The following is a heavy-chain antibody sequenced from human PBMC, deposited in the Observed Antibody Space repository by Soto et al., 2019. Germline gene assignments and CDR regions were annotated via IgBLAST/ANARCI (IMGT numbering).Heavy chain of an antibody. CDR1: GFTFSSYG. D-gene: IGHD3-3*01. CDR2: IWYDGSTK. CDR3: ARDQWRFLQWLSLNWFDP. V-gene: IGHV3-33*01. Sequence: GGSLRLSCAASGFTFSSYGMHWVRQAPGKGLEWVAVIWYDGSTKYYADSVKGRFTISRDNSKNTLYLQMNSLRAEDTAMYYCARDQWRFLQWLSLNWFDPWGQGTLVTVSS. J-gene: IGHJ5*02.